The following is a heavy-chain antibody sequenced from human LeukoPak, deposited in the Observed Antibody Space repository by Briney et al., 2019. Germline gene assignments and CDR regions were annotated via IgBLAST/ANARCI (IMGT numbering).Heavy chain of an antibody. CDR3: ARDTRDGIDY. Sequence: GGSLRLSCAASGSRFSDHYMDWVRQAPGKGLEWVGRTKHKAHSYTTDYAASVKDRFIISRDDSKNSLFLQMNSLKTGDTAMYYCARDTRDGIDYWGQGTLVSVSS. V-gene: IGHV3-72*01. D-gene: IGHD5-24*01. CDR2: TKHKAHSYTT. J-gene: IGHJ4*02. CDR1: GSRFSDHY.